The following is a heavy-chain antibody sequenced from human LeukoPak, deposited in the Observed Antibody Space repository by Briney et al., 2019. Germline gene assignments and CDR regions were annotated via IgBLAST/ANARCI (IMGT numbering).Heavy chain of an antibody. D-gene: IGHD6-19*01. V-gene: IGHV3-21*01. CDR3: ASLIGAHISGWDGFDY. Sequence: GGSLRLSCAASGFTFSSYSMNWVRQAPGKGLEWVSSISSSSSYIYYADSVKGRFTISRDNAKNSLYLQMNSLRAEDTAVYYCASLIGAHISGWDGFDYWGQGTLVTVSS. J-gene: IGHJ4*02. CDR1: GFTFSSYS. CDR2: ISSSSSYI.